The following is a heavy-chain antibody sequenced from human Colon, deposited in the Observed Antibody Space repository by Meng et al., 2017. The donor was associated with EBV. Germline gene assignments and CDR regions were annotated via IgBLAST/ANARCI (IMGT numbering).Heavy chain of an antibody. CDR2: VYHRGDT. CDR1: GDSISSDIW. Sequence: QVQLQESGPGLVKPSGTLSLTCPVSGDSISSDIWWSWVRQPPGKGLEWIGEVYHRGDTNYNPSLKSRVDISVDKSKNQFYLSLFSVTAADTAVYYCGRDQGRELINHWGQGTLVTVYS. D-gene: IGHD1-7*01. J-gene: IGHJ4*02. CDR3: GRDQGRELINH. V-gene: IGHV4-4*02.